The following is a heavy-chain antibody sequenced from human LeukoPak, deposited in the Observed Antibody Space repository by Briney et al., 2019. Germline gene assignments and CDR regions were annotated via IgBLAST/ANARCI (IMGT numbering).Heavy chain of an antibody. V-gene: IGHV3-7*01. CDR2: VKQDGTEK. J-gene: IGHJ4*02. CDR1: GFTFRDYW. D-gene: IGHD6-13*01. Sequence: SGGSLRLSCEASGFTFRDYWMTWVRQAPGKGLEWVANVKQDGTEKFYEDSVKGRFTISRDNGKNSLYLQMNSLRVKDTAIYYCARAGGTSWADYWGQGTLVTVSS. CDR3: ARAGGTSWADY.